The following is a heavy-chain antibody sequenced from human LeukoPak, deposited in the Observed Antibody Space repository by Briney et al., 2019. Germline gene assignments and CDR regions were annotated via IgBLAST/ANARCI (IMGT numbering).Heavy chain of an antibody. CDR1: GYSFANYW. V-gene: IGHV5-51*01. CDR3: ARRRGADKSSSGWFDP. Sequence: GESLQISCQGSGYSFANYWIAWVSQMLGKGLEWMGIIYPGDSDTRYSPSFQGQVTISADKSINTVYLQWSSLKASDTAIYYCARRRGADKSSSGWFDPWGQGTLVTVSS. D-gene: IGHD6-6*01. J-gene: IGHJ5*02. CDR2: IYPGDSDT.